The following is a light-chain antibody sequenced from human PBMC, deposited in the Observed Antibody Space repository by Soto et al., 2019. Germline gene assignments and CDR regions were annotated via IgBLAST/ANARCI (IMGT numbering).Light chain of an antibody. CDR2: DVS. J-gene: IGLJ1*01. Sequence: QSALTQPRSVSGSPGQSVTISSTGTSSDVGGYNFVSWYHQHPGKAPKLMIYDVSKRPSGVPVRFSGSKSGNSASLTISGLQDEDEADYYCCSYAGSYTWVFGTGTKVTVL. CDR1: SSDVGGYNF. V-gene: IGLV2-11*01. CDR3: CSYAGSYTWV.